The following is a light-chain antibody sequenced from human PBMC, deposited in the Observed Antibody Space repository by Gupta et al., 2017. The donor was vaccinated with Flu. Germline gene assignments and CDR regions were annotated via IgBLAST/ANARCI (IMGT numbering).Light chain of an antibody. Sequence: DIQMTQSPPSLSASVGDRVTITCRASQDIRNDLGWYQQKTGRAPKRLIYAASSLQSGVQSRFSGSGSGTEFTLTISSLQPEDFATYYCLQHNSYSYSFGQGTRVEIK. J-gene: IGKJ2*03. CDR1: QDIRND. CDR2: AAS. CDR3: LQHNSYSYS. V-gene: IGKV1-17*01.